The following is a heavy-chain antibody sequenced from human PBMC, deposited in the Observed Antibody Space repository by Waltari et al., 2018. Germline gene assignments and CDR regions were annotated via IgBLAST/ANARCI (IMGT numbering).Heavy chain of an antibody. J-gene: IGHJ4*02. D-gene: IGHD1-26*01. V-gene: IGHV3-7*01. CDR2: IIQDGSEK. CDR1: GFTFSSYW. CDR3: ATSGARGSYLNY. Sequence: EVQLVESGGGLVQPGGSLRLSCAASGFTFSSYWMTWVRQAPGKGLEWVANIIQDGSEKYYVDSAKGRFTISRDNAKNSLYLKVNSLRAEDTAVYYCATSGARGSYLNYWGQGTLVTVSS.